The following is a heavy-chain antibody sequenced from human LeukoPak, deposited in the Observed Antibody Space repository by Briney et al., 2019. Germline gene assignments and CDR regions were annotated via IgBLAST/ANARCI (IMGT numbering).Heavy chain of an antibody. CDR1: GYTFTGYY. V-gene: IGHV1-2*06. CDR3: ARDRAEYGGNSLGY. CDR2: INPNRGGT. Sequence: ASVKVSCKASGYTFTGYYMHWVRQAPGQGLEWMGRINPNRGGTNYAQKFQGRVTMTRDTSITTAYMELSRLRSDDTAVYYCARDRAEYGGNSLGYWGQGTLVTVSS. D-gene: IGHD4-23*01. J-gene: IGHJ4*02.